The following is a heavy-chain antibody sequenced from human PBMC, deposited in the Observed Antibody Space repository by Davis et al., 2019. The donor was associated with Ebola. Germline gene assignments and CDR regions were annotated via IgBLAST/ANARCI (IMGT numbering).Heavy chain of an antibody. V-gene: IGHV1-8*01. D-gene: IGHD1-26*01. CDR2: MNPNSGNT. J-gene: IGHJ4*02. CDR3: ARRVGARAGFDY. CDR1: GYTFTSYD. Sequence: ASVKVSCKASGYTFTSYDINWVRQATGQGLEWLGWMNPNSGNTGFAQKFQGRVTMARDISITTAYLELTSLGSEDTAVYYCARRVGARAGFDYWGQGTLVAVSS.